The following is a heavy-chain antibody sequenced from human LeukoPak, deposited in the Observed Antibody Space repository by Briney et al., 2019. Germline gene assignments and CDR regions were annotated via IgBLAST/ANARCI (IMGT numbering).Heavy chain of an antibody. Sequence: ASVKVSCKASGYTFTGYYMHWVRQAPGQGLEWMGRTNPNSGGRNYAQKFQGRVTMTSDTSISTAYMEQSRLRSDDTAVYYCAPDGFYDSSGYWGQGTLVTVSS. V-gene: IGHV1-2*06. CDR3: APDGFYDSSGY. J-gene: IGHJ4*02. D-gene: IGHD3-22*01. CDR2: TNPNSGGR. CDR1: GYTFTGYY.